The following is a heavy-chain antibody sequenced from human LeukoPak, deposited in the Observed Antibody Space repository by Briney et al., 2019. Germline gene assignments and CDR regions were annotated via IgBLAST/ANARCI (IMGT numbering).Heavy chain of an antibody. D-gene: IGHD1-26*01. V-gene: IGHV3-23*01. CDR1: GSTFSSYA. Sequence: GGSLRLSCAASGSTFSSYAMSWVRQAPGKGLEWVSAISGSGGSTYYADSVKGRFTISRDNSKNTLYLQMNSLRAEDTAVYYCAKGEGATPPSDRFDYWGQGTLVTVSS. CDR3: AKGEGATPPSDRFDY. J-gene: IGHJ4*02. CDR2: ISGSGGST.